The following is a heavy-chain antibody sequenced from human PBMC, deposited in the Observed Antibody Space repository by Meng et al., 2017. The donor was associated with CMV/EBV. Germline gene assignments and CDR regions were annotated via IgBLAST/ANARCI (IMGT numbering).Heavy chain of an antibody. Sequence: SCKASGYTFTGYYMHWVRQAPGQGLEWMGWINPNSGGTNYAQKFQGRVTMTRDTSISTAYMELSRLRSEDTAVYYCARELLPSRFDPWGQGTLVTVSS. CDR1: GYTFTGYY. J-gene: IGHJ5*02. CDR3: ARELLPSRFDP. D-gene: IGHD2-15*01. V-gene: IGHV1-2*02. CDR2: INPNSGGT.